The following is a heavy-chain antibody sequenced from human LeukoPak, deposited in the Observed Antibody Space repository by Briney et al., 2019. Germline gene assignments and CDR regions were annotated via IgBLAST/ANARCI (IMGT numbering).Heavy chain of an antibody. D-gene: IGHD5-12*01. Sequence: PGGSLRLSCAASGFTFSSYSVNWVRQAPGKGLEWVANIREDGSEKYYVDSVKGRFTISRDNAKNSLYLQMNSLRADDTAVYYCARGGGYAWDYWGQGTLVTVSS. V-gene: IGHV3-7*01. J-gene: IGHJ4*02. CDR2: IREDGSEK. CDR3: ARGGGYAWDY. CDR1: GFTFSSYS.